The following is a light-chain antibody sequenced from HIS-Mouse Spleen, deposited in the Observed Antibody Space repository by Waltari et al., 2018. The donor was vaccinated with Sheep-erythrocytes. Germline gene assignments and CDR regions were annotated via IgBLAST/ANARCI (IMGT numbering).Light chain of an antibody. Sequence: QSALTQPASVSGSPGQSITISCTGTSSDVGSYNLVSWYQQHPGKAPKLMLYEGSKRPSWVSNRFSGSKSGNTASLTSSGLQAEDEADYYCCSYAGSSTWVFGGGTKLTVL. J-gene: IGLJ3*02. CDR2: EGS. CDR1: SSDVGSYNL. CDR3: CSYAGSSTWV. V-gene: IGLV2-23*01.